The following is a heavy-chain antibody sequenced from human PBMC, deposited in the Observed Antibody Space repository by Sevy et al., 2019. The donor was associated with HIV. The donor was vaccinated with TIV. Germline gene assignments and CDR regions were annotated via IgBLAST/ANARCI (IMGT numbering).Heavy chain of an antibody. CDR3: VSLFLSYRSGWSYFDY. J-gene: IGHJ4*02. CDR1: GFTVNGKY. V-gene: IGHV3-66*02. Sequence: GGSLRLSCAISGFTVNGKYIIWVRQAPGKGLEWVSVIFSSGSTYYADSAKGRFTISRDNSKNTVDLQMNSVRAEDTAVYYCVSLFLSYRSGWSYFDYWGQGTLVTVSS. D-gene: IGHD6-19*01. CDR2: IFSSGST.